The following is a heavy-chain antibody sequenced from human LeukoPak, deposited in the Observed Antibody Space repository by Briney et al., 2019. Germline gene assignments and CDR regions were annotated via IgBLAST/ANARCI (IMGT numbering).Heavy chain of an antibody. Sequence: ASVKVSCKASGYTFTSYYMHWVRQAPGQGLEWMGWINPNSGGTNYAQKFQGRVTMTRDTSISTAYMELSRLRSDDTAVCYCARFGSNWGFRYFDLWGRGTLVTVSS. CDR1: GYTFTSYY. J-gene: IGHJ2*01. CDR2: INPNSGGT. D-gene: IGHD7-27*01. CDR3: ARFGSNWGFRYFDL. V-gene: IGHV1-2*02.